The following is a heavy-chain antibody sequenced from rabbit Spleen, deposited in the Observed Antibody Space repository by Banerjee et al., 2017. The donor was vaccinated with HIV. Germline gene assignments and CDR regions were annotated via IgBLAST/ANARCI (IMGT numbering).Heavy chain of an antibody. Sequence: QEQLEESGGDLVKPGASLTLTCIASGVSFSGDSFSGYSYMCWVRQAPGKGLEWIVCIDTGSSGFTYFASWAKGRFTISKTSSTTVTLQMTSLTAADTATYFCARGYDDYGDYDSPTPTFNLWGQGTLVTVS. V-gene: IGHV1S45*01. D-gene: IGHD2-1*01. CDR3: ARGYDDYGDYDSPTPTFNL. CDR2: IDTGSSGFT. CDR1: GVSFSGDSF. J-gene: IGHJ4*01.